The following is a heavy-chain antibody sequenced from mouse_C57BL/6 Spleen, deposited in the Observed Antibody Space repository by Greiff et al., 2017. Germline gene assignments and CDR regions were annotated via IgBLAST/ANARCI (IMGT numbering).Heavy chain of an antibody. D-gene: IGHD3-3*01. CDR1: GYTFTSYW. J-gene: IGHJ3*01. CDR3: AAGPWFAY. CDR2: IYPSDSET. V-gene: IGHV1-61*01. Sequence: VQLQQPGAELVRPGSSVKLSCKASGYTFTSYWMEWVKQRPGQGLEWIGNIYPSDSETHYNQKFKDKATLTVDKSSSTAYMQLSSLTSEDSAVYYCAAGPWFAYWGQGTLVTVSA.